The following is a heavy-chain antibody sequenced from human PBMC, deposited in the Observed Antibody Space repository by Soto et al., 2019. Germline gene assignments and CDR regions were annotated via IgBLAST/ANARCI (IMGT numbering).Heavy chain of an antibody. Sequence: VGSLRLSCSASGFTVSKDYMSWVRQAPGRGLQWVSVIYTAGPTYYADSVKGRFTISRDESKNTLYFQMDNLRAEDTATYYCARGKSRDAYNLLGYWGAGTVVTVYS. CDR1: GFTVSKDY. D-gene: IGHD1-1*01. J-gene: IGHJ4*02. CDR3: ARGKSRDAYNLLGY. CDR2: IYTAGPT. V-gene: IGHV3-53*01.